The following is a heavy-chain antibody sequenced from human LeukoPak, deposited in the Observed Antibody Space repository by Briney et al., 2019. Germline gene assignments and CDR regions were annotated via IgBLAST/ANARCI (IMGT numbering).Heavy chain of an antibody. D-gene: IGHD2-2*01. CDR1: GFTFSSYA. V-gene: IGHV3-23*01. CDR3: AKKRASRDFVVVPAATGY. J-gene: IGHJ4*02. CDR2: ISGSGGST. Sequence: GGSLRLSCVASGFTFSSYAMSWVRQAPGKGLEWVSAISGSGGSTYYADSVKGRFTISRDNSKNTLYLQMNSLRAEDTAVYYCAKKRASRDFVVVPAATGYWGQGTLVTVSS.